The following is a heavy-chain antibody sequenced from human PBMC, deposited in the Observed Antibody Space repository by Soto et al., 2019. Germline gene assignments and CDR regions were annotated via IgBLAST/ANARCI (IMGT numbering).Heavy chain of an antibody. V-gene: IGHV4-59*08. CDR3: ARHLRYNWNDVLGWFDP. J-gene: IGHJ5*02. Sequence: PSETLSLTCTVSGGSISSYYWSWIRQPPGKGLEWIGYIYYSGSTNYNPSLKSRVTISVDTSKNQFSLKLSSVTAADTAVYYCARHLRYNWNDVLGWFDPWGQGTLVTVSS. D-gene: IGHD1-1*01. CDR2: IYYSGST. CDR1: GGSISSYY.